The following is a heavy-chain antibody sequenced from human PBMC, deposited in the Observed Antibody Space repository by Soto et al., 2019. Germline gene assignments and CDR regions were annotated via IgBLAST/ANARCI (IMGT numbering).Heavy chain of an antibody. CDR2: IKPDGSEK. CDR1: GFTFSSYW. J-gene: IGHJ4*02. V-gene: IGHV3-7*01. CDR3: ASNSDYRFDF. Sequence: GGSLRLSCAASGFTFSSYWMSWVRQAPGKGLEGVANIKPDGSEKFYVDSVKGRFSISRDNAKNSLYLQMNSLRAEDTAVYYCASNSDYRFDFWGQGALVTVSS. D-gene: IGHD3-16*01.